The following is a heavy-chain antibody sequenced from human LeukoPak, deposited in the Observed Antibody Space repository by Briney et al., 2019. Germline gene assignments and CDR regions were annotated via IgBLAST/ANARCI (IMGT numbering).Heavy chain of an antibody. Sequence: PGGSLRLSCAASGFTFGSYAMSWVRQTPVKSLEWVSIITNGGVTTYYADSVRGRFTISRDNSKNMLYLQMNSLRAEDTAVYYCVKLSSGSGSKFGFDSWGQGTLVTVSS. CDR1: GFTFGSYA. D-gene: IGHD6-19*01. J-gene: IGHJ4*02. V-gene: IGHV3-23*01. CDR3: VKLSSGSGSKFGFDS. CDR2: ITNGGVTT.